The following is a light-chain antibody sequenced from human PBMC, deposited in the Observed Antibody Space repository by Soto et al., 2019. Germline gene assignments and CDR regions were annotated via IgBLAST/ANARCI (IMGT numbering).Light chain of an antibody. Sequence: QSVLTQPPAASGTPGQRVTISCSGSSSNLGSNYVYWYQQLPGTAPTLLSYSNNQRPSGVPDRFSGSTSGTSASLAISGLRPEDEADYYCAAWDDSLSGYVFGTGTKVTVL. J-gene: IGLJ1*01. CDR3: AAWDDSLSGYV. V-gene: IGLV1-47*02. CDR1: SSNLGSNY. CDR2: SNN.